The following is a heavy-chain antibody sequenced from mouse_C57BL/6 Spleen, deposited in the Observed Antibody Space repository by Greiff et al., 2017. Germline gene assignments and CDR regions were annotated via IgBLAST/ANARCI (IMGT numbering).Heavy chain of an antibody. CDR3: ARFPLYYYGSSAFAY. V-gene: IGHV1-53*01. Sequence: QVQLQQPGTELVKPGASVKLSCKASGYTFTSYWMHWVKQRPGQGLEWIGNINPSNGGTNYNEKFKSKATLTVDKSSSTAYMQLSSLTSEDSAVYYCARFPLYYYGSSAFAYWGQGTLVTVSA. J-gene: IGHJ3*01. CDR2: INPSNGGT. D-gene: IGHD1-1*01. CDR1: GYTFTSYW.